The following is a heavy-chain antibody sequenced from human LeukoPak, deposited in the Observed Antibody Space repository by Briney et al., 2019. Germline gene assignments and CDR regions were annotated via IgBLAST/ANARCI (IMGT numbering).Heavy chain of an antibody. V-gene: IGHV3-21*01. CDR2: ISSSSSYI. Sequence: NPGRSLRLSCAASGFTFSSYSMNWVRQAPGKGLEWVSSISSSSSYIYYADSLKGRFTISRDNAKNSLYLQMNSLRAEDTAVYYCARNYYDILTGYHPLDYWGQGTLVTVSS. CDR3: ARNYYDILTGYHPLDY. D-gene: IGHD3-9*01. CDR1: GFTFSSYS. J-gene: IGHJ4*02.